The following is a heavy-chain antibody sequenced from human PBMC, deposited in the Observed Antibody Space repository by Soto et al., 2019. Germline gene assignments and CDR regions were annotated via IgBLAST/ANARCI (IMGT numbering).Heavy chain of an antibody. J-gene: IGHJ5*02. D-gene: IGHD2-2*01. V-gene: IGHV1-46*01. CDR2: INPDAGAT. Sequence: ASVKVSCKASAYSFTTYHIHWVRQAPGQGLEWMGLINPDAGATDYAQRFQGRLRLTRDTSTSTVYMELRSLRFDDTAVYYCARGDIVLVPASEGNWFDPWGQGTLVTVSS. CDR1: AYSFTTYH. CDR3: ARGDIVLVPASEGNWFDP.